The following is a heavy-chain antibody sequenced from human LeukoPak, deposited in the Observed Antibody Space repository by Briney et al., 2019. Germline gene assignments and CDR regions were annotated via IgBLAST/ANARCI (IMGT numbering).Heavy chain of an antibody. CDR2: ISGSGGST. CDR1: GFTFSSYA. D-gene: IGHD6-13*01. V-gene: IGHV3-23*01. Sequence: PGGSLRLSCAASGFTFSSYAMSWVRQAPGKGLEWVSAISGSGGSTYYADSVKGRFTISRDISKNTLYLQMNSLRAEDAAVYYCAKAPPSSYSNYYGMDVWGQGTTVTVSS. J-gene: IGHJ6*02. CDR3: AKAPPSSYSNYYGMDV.